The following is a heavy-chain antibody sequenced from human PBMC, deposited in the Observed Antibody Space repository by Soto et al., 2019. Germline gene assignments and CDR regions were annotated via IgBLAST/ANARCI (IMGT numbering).Heavy chain of an antibody. V-gene: IGHV3-74*01. CDR2: IHDEGSRS. J-gene: IGHJ4*02. D-gene: IGHD3-10*01. CDR3: ARGARPSSLGTGDF. CDR1: GFLFESYS. Sequence: GGSLNLSGAASGFLFESYSFHWVRQVPGKGPEWVSLIHDEGSRSDYAYSVGCRFTISRDNAKNTVYLQMDSLRGEDTAVYYCARGARPSSLGTGDFWGPGTVVNVSS.